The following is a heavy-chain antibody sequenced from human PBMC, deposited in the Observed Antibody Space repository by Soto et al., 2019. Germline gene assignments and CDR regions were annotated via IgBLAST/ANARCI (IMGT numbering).Heavy chain of an antibody. CDR3: ARQGLLWFGELRDAFDI. Sequence: GESLKISCKGSGYSFTSYWIGWVRQMPGKGLEWMGIIYPGDSDTRYSPSFQGQVTISADKSISTAYLQWSSLKASDTAMYYCARQGLLWFGELRDAFDIWGQGTMVTVSS. J-gene: IGHJ3*02. CDR1: GYSFTSYW. CDR2: IYPGDSDT. V-gene: IGHV5-51*01. D-gene: IGHD3-10*01.